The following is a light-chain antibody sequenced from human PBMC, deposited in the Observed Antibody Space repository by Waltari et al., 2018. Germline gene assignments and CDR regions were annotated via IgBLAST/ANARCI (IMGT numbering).Light chain of an antibody. CDR3: LQYSIYST. CDR1: QSISNW. Sequence: DIQMTQSPSTLSASVGDRVTITCRASQSISNWLAWYQQKTGKAPKLLLFDASNVESGVPSRFTGSRSGTEFTLTINSLQPDDSATYYCLQYSIYSTFGQGTKLVIK. J-gene: IGKJ2*01. V-gene: IGKV1-5*01. CDR2: DAS.